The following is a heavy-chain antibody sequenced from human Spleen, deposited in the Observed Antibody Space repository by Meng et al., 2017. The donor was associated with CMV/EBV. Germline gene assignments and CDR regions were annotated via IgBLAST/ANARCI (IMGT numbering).Heavy chain of an antibody. Sequence: TLSLTCAVYGGSFSGYYWSWIRQPPGKGLEWIGEINHSGSTNYNPSLKSRVTISVDTSKNQFSLKLSSVTAADTAVYYCARGPPFRDWGQGTLVTVSS. CDR2: INHSGST. CDR3: ARGPPFRD. V-gene: IGHV4-34*01. CDR1: GGSFSGYY. J-gene: IGHJ4*02.